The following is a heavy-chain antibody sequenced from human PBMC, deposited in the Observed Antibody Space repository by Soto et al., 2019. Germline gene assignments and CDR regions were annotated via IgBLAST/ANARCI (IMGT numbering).Heavy chain of an antibody. Sequence: QVQLVESGGSVVQPGRSLRLSCAASRFTFSSYGMNWVRQAPGKGLEWVAVIRYDGTNKYYAESEKGRFTISRDNSKNTLYLQMSSLRLDDTAVYYCARGIIAGPGRDYFDYWGQGTLVTVSS. CDR1: RFTFSSYG. J-gene: IGHJ4*02. CDR2: IRYDGTNK. CDR3: ARGIIAGPGRDYFDY. V-gene: IGHV3-33*01. D-gene: IGHD6-13*01.